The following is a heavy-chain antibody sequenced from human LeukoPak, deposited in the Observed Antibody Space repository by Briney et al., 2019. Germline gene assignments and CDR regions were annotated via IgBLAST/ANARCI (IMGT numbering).Heavy chain of an antibody. V-gene: IGHV3-48*03. CDR2: ISSSGGTI. CDR3: ARVSANYFDY. Sequence: PAGSLRLSCAASGFTFSNYEMDWVRQAPGKGLEWVSYISSSGGTIYYADSVKGRFTISRDNAKHSLYLQINSLRAEDTAVYYCARVSANYFDYWGQGTLVTVSS. CDR1: GFTFSNYE. J-gene: IGHJ4*02. D-gene: IGHD2-8*01.